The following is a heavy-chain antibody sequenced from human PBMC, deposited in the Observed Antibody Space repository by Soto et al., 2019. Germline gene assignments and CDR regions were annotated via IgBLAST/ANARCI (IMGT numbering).Heavy chain of an antibody. CDR1: GGTFSSYA. D-gene: IGHD3-22*01. Sequence: SVKGSCKASGGTFSSYAISWVRQAPGQGLEWMGGIIPIFGTANYAQKFQGRVTITADESTSTAYMELSSLRSEDTAVYYCARARVYYYDSSGYYTPFDYWGQGTLVTIS. CDR2: IIPIFGTA. V-gene: IGHV1-69*13. CDR3: ARARVYYYDSSGYYTPFDY. J-gene: IGHJ4*02.